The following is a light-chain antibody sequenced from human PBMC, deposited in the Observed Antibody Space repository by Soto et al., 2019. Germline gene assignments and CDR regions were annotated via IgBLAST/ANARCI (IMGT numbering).Light chain of an antibody. CDR1: QSVGSY. V-gene: IGKV3-11*01. CDR3: QQRLTWRPGT. Sequence: EVVLTQSPATLSLSPGERATLSCRASQSVGSYLAWYQQKPGHAPRLLIYDASNRATGIPARFCGSGSRTDLTLTIIRPDPADFAVYYCQQRLTWRPGTFGGGTNGAIK. CDR2: DAS. J-gene: IGKJ4*01.